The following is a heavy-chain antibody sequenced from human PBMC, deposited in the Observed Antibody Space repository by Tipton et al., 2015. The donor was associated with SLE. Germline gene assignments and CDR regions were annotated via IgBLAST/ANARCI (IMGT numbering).Heavy chain of an antibody. CDR3: ARVMNKPRAFDI. D-gene: IGHD2-8*01. Sequence: TLSLTCAVSGGSISISNWWSWVRQPPGKGLEWIGEIYHSGSTNYNPSLKSRVTISVDTSKNQFSLKLSSVTAADTAVYYCARVMNKPRAFDIWGQGTMVTVSS. V-gene: IGHV4-4*02. CDR1: GGSISISNW. CDR2: IYHSGST. J-gene: IGHJ3*02.